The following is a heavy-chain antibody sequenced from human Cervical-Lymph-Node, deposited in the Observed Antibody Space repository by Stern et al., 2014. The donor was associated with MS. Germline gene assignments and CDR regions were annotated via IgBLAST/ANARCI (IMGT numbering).Heavy chain of an antibody. CDR2: IYPSDSDT. D-gene: IGHD3-10*01. J-gene: IGHJ6*02. CDR3: ARRGDEAVYGLDV. Sequence: EVQLLESGAEVKKPGESLKLSCKGSGYRFSSHWLGWVRQMPGKALEYMGIIYPSDSDTRYSPSFQGRVTISVDKSINIAYLQWSSLKPSDTAIYYCARRGDEAVYGLDVWGPGTTVTVSS. CDR1: GYRFSSHW. V-gene: IGHV5-51*03.